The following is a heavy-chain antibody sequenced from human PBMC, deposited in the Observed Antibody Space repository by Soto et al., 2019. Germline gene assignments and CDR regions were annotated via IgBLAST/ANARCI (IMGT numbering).Heavy chain of an antibody. D-gene: IGHD2-2*02. CDR2: ISYDGSNK. J-gene: IGHJ4*02. V-gene: IGHV3-30*18. CDR3: AKYTSGCDY. CDR1: GFTFSSYG. Sequence: ESGGGVVQPGRSLRLSCAASGFTFSSYGMHWVRQAPGKGLEWVAVISYDGSNKYYADSVKGRFTISRDNSKNTLYLQMNSLRAEDTAVYYCAKYTSGCDYWGQGTLVTVSS.